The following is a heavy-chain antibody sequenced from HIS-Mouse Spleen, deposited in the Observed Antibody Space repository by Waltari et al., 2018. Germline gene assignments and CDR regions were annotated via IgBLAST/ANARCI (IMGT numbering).Heavy chain of an antibody. CDR1: GGSFSGYY. CDR3: ARGALRGSYYWGEYFQH. D-gene: IGHD1-26*01. Sequence: QVQLQQWGAGLLKPSETLSLTCAVYGGSFSGYYWSWIRQPPGKGLEWIGEINHSGSTNYNPYLKSRVTISVDTSKNQFSLKLSSVTAADTAVYYCARGALRGSYYWGEYFQHWGQGTLVTVSS. CDR2: INHSGST. J-gene: IGHJ1*01. V-gene: IGHV4-34*01.